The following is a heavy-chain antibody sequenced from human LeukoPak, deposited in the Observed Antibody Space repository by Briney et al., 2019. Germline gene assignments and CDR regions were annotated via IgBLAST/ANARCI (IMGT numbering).Heavy chain of an antibody. CDR1: GGSISSYY. V-gene: IGHV4-4*07. CDR2: IYSSGST. J-gene: IGHJ4*02. D-gene: IGHD1-26*01. Sequence: SETLSLTCTVSGGSISSYYWSWIRQPAGKGLEWVGLIYSSGSTNYNPSLKSRVTMSVDTSKNQFSLKLSSVTAADTAVYYCARANIVGATAGFDYWGQGTLVTVSS. CDR3: ARANIVGATAGFDY.